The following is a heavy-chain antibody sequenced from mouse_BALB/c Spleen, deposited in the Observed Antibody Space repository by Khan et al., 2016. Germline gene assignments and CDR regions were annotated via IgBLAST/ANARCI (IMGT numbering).Heavy chain of an antibody. Sequence: QIRLVQSGPELKKPGETVKISCKASGYTFTNYGMNWVKQAPGKGLKWMGWINTYTGEPTYADDFKGRFAFSLETSASTAYLQINNLKNEDMATYFCATIGTTFAYWGQGTLVTVSA. V-gene: IGHV9-1*02. CDR3: ATIGTTFAY. J-gene: IGHJ3*01. CDR1: GYTFTNYG. CDR2: INTYTGEP. D-gene: IGHD2-14*01.